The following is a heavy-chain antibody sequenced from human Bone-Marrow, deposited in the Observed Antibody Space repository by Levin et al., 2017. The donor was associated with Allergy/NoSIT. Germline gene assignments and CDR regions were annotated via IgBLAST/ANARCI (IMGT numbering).Heavy chain of an antibody. D-gene: IGHD1-26*01. Sequence: PGGSLRLSCAASGFTFSSYAMHWVRQAPGKGLEWVAVISYDGSNKYYADSVKGRFTISRDNSKNTLYLQMNSLRAEDTAVYYCARILTGMGAMVALDYWGQGTLVTVSS. CDR3: ARILTGMGAMVALDY. V-gene: IGHV3-30*04. CDR1: GFTFSSYA. J-gene: IGHJ4*02. CDR2: ISYDGSNK.